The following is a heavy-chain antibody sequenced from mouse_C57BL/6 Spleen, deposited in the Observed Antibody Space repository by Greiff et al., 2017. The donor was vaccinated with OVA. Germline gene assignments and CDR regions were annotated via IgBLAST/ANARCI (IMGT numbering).Heavy chain of an antibody. CDR1: GFSLTSYG. CDR3: ARNWLRDFDY. CDR2: IWSGGST. V-gene: IGHV2-2*01. D-gene: IGHD2-2*01. Sequence: VQLKESGPGLVQPSQSLSITCTVSGFSLTSYGVHWVRPSPGKGLEWLGVIWSGGSTDYNAAFISRLSISKDNSKSQVFFKMNSLQADDTAIYYCARNWLRDFDYWGQGTTLTVSS. J-gene: IGHJ2*01.